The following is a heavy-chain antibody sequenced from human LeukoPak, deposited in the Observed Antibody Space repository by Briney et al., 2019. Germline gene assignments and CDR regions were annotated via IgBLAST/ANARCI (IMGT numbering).Heavy chain of an antibody. V-gene: IGHV5-51*01. D-gene: IGHD1-26*01. CDR3: ARLGIVGATRNYFDY. CDR2: IYPGDSDT. Sequence: GESLQISCKGSGYSFTNYWIGWVRPMPGKGVECMGIIYPGDSDTRYSPSFQGQVTISADKSISTAYLQWSSLKASDTAMYYCARLGIVGATRNYFDYWGQGTLVTVSS. CDR1: GYSFTNYW. J-gene: IGHJ4*02.